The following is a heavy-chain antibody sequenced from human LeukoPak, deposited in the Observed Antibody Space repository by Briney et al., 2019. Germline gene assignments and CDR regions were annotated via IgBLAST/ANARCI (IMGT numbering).Heavy chain of an antibody. Sequence: ASETLSLTCTVSGGSIGSGDCFWSWIRQPPGKGLEWIGFIYYSGSTYYNPSLKSRVTISVDRSKNQFSLKLSSVTAADTAVYYCAREGGSGSPDAFDIWGQGTMVTVSS. CDR1: GGSIGSGDCF. D-gene: IGHD3-10*01. CDR3: AREGGSGSPDAFDI. CDR2: IYYSGST. J-gene: IGHJ3*02. V-gene: IGHV4-30-4*01.